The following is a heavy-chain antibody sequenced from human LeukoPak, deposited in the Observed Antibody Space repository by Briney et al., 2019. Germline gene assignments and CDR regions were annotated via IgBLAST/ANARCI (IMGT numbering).Heavy chain of an antibody. CDR2: IREDGTIT. CDR1: GFTFSSYW. CDR3: ARNFVGTSTSDFDS. V-gene: IGHV3-74*01. Sequence: GGSLRLSCAASGFTFSSYWMHWVRQVPGRGLVWVSRIREDGTITNYEDSVKGRFTIFRDNARNTLYLQMHSLRAEDTAIYYCARNFVGTSTSDFDSWGQGTQVTVSS. J-gene: IGHJ4*02. D-gene: IGHD1-26*01.